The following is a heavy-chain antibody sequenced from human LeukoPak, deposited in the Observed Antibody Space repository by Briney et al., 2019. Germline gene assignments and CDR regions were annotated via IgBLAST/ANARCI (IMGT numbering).Heavy chain of an antibody. CDR2: ISSNGGST. CDR3: VKGCYSSSWYYFDY. Sequence: GGSLRLSCSASGFTFSSYAMHWVRQAPGKGLEYVSAISSNGGSTYYADSVKGRFTISRDNSKNTLYLQMSSLRAEDTAVYYCVKGCYSSSWYYFDYWRQGTLVTVSS. CDR1: GFTFSSYA. D-gene: IGHD6-13*01. J-gene: IGHJ4*02. V-gene: IGHV3-64D*09.